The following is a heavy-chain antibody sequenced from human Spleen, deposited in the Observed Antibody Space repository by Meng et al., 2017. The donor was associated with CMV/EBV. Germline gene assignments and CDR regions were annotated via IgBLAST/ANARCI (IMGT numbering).Heavy chain of an antibody. J-gene: IGHJ6*02. CDR2: IHYSGST. Sequence: SETLSLTCTVSGGSISSSDYHWGWIRQPPGKGLEWVGTIHYSGSTYYSPSLKSRVTISVDTSKNQFSLKLSFVTAADTSVYYCARLRGWQVGMDVWGQGTTVTVSS. CDR1: GGSISSSDYH. V-gene: IGHV4-39*01. CDR3: ARLRGWQVGMDV. D-gene: IGHD6-19*01.